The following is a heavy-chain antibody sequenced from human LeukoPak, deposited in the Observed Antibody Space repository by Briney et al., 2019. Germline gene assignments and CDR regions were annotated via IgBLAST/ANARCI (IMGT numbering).Heavy chain of an antibody. V-gene: IGHV4-39*07. CDR3: ARTVGYCSGGSCYNWFDP. CDR1: GGSISSSSYY. J-gene: IGHJ5*02. Sequence: PSETLSLTCTVSGGSISSSSYYWGWIRQPPGKGLEWIGSIYYSGSTYYNPSLKSRVTISVDTSKNQFSLKLSSVTAADTAVYYCARTVGYCSGGSCYNWFDPWGQGTLVTVSS. CDR2: IYYSGST. D-gene: IGHD2-15*01.